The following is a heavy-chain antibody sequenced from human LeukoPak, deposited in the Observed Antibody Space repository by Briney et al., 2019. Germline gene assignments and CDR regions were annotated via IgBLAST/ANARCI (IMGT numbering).Heavy chain of an antibody. CDR1: GSTFSSYS. Sequence: GGSLRLSCAASGSTFSSYSMNWVRQAPGKGLEWVSSISSSSSYIYYADSVKGRFTISRDNAKNSLYLQMNSLRAEDTAVYYCARDPTYYYDSSEGWFDPWGQGTLVTVSS. J-gene: IGHJ5*02. V-gene: IGHV3-21*01. CDR3: ARDPTYYYDSSEGWFDP. CDR2: ISSSSSYI. D-gene: IGHD3-22*01.